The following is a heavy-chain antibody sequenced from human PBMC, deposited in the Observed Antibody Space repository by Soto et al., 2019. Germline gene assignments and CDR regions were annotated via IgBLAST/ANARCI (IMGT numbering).Heavy chain of an antibody. CDR2: LSYDESNT. Sequence: ESGGGVVQPGRSLRLSCLASGFTFGDFGMHWVRQAPGKGLEWVAALSYDESNTYYADSVKGRFTISRDISKNTLYLQINSLRPEDTAVYFCAKSGQEWSRSPDDWGKGTLVTVSS. CDR3: AKSGQEWSRSPDD. J-gene: IGHJ4*02. CDR1: GFTFGDFG. V-gene: IGHV3-30*18. D-gene: IGHD3-3*01.